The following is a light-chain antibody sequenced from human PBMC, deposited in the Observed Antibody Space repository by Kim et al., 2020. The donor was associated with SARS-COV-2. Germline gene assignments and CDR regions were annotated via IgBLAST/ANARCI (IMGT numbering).Light chain of an antibody. J-gene: IGKJ4*01. Sequence: ASVGDRDSITCRATQSVSGWLAWYQQKPGKAPKLLIYQASTLASGVPSRFSGVDSGTEFTLAISSLQPDDSATYYCQQYNNSPLTFGGGTKVDIK. CDR2: QAS. V-gene: IGKV1-5*03. CDR1: QSVSGW. CDR3: QQYNNSPLT.